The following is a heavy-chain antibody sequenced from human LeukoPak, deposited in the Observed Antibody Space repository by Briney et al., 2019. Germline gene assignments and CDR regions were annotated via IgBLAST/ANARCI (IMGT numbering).Heavy chain of an antibody. V-gene: IGHV3-73*01. CDR2: IRSTANGYAP. CDR1: GFTFSGSA. D-gene: IGHD6-13*01. CDR3: AKCLSIAAIEYFQH. Sequence: GGSLRLSCAASGFTFSGSALHWVRQASGKGLEWVGRIRSTANGYAPAYAASVKGRFTISRDDSKNTAYLQMNSLRAEDTAVYYCAKCLSIAAIEYFQHWGQGTLVTVSS. J-gene: IGHJ1*01.